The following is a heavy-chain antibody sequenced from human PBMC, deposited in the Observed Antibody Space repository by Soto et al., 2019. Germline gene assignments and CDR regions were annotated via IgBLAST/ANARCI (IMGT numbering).Heavy chain of an antibody. D-gene: IGHD3-10*01. CDR1: GFPLSSHA. V-gene: IGHV3-30-3*01. CDR2: ISYDGSEQ. CDR3: ARVDYGSGVFSALDY. Sequence: GGSLRLSGATSGFPLSSHAMHWVRRAPGKGLEWVAVISYDGSEQHYADSVKGRFTITRDNSKNTLYLQMSSLRPEDTAMYYCARVDYGSGVFSALDYWGPGTQVTVSS. J-gene: IGHJ4*02.